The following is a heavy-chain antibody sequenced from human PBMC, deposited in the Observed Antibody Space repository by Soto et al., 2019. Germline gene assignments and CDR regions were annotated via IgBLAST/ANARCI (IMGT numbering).Heavy chain of an antibody. CDR2: INAGNGNT. V-gene: IGHV1-3*01. CDR3: ARERITHAIVPAAMDS. Sequence: ASVKVSCTASGYTFTIYAMHWVRQAPGQRLEWMGWINAGNGNTKYSQKFQGRVTITRDTSASTAYMELSSLRSEDTAVYYCARERITHAIVPAAMDSWGQGTLVTVSS. D-gene: IGHD2-2*01. J-gene: IGHJ4*02. CDR1: GYTFTIYA.